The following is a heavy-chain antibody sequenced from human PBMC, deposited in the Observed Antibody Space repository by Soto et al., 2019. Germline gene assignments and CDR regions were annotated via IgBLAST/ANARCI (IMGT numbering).Heavy chain of an antibody. J-gene: IGHJ6*02. CDR2: ISGYNGKT. Sequence: QVQLVQSGNEVKKPGASVNVSCKASGYSFTRYGISWVRQAPGQGLEWMGWISGYNGKTKYAQKLQGRVSMTTDTSRSTAFMELRSLGADDTAVYYCAREGDRRYYYYGMDVWGQGTTVTVSS. CDR1: GYSFTRYG. CDR3: AREGDRRYYYYGMDV. D-gene: IGHD3-16*01. V-gene: IGHV1-18*01.